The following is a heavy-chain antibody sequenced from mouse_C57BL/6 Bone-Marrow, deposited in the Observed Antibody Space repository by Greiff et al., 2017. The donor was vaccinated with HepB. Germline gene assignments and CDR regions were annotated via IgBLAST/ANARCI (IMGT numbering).Heavy chain of an antibody. CDR1: GYTFTSYG. CDR3: ASYYGSSSNWYFDV. V-gene: IGHV1-81*01. CDR2: IYPRSGNT. Sequence: VKLMESGAELARPGASVKLSCKASGYTFTSYGISWVKQRTGQGLEWIGEIYPRSGNTYYNEKFKGKATLTADKSSSTAYMELRSLTSEDSAVYFCASYYGSSSNWYFDVWGTGTTVTVSS. D-gene: IGHD1-1*01. J-gene: IGHJ1*03.